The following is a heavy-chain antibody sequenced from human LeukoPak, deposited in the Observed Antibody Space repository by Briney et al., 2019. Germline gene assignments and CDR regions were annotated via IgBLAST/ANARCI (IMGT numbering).Heavy chain of an antibody. CDR1: GLTFSSYG. J-gene: IGHJ4*02. Sequence: GGSLRLSCAASGLTFSSYGMHWVRQAPGKGLEWVAFIRYDGSNKYYADSVKGRFTISRDNSKNTLYLQMNSLRAEDTAVYYCARGGTIVVVTAINYWGQGTLATVSS. D-gene: IGHD2-21*02. CDR2: IRYDGSNK. CDR3: ARGGTIVVVTAINY. V-gene: IGHV3-30*02.